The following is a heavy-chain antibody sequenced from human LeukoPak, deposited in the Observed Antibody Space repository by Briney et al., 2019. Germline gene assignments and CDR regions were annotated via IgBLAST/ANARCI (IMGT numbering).Heavy chain of an antibody. CDR1: GGSISSYY. J-gene: IGHJ3*02. D-gene: IGHD2-15*01. V-gene: IGHV4-59*01. CDR3: ARKMVAGHLDAFDI. Sequence: SETLCLTCTVSGGSISSYYWSWVRQPPGKGLEWIGYIYYSGSTNYNPSLKSRVTISVDTSKNQFSLKLSSVTAADTAVYYCARKMVAGHLDAFDIWGQGTMVTVSS. CDR2: IYYSGST.